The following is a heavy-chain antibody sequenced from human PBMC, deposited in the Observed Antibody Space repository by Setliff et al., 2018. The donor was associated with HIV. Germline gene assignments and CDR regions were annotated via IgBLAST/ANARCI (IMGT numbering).Heavy chain of an antibody. Sequence: SVKVSCKASGGTFSAYAVNWVRQAPGQGLEWMGRIISILGTPNYSHKFQGRVTITADKSTTTTYMELSSLRSDDTAIYYCARDFHVLGYCSADSCPYDASDVWGQGTRDTVSS. J-gene: IGHJ3*01. CDR2: IISILGTP. CDR3: ARDFHVLGYCSADSCPYDASDV. V-gene: IGHV1-69*04. D-gene: IGHD2-15*01. CDR1: GGTFSAYA.